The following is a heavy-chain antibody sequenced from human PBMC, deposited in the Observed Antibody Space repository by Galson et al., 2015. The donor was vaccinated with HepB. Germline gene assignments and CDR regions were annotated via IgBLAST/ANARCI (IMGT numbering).Heavy chain of an antibody. V-gene: IGHV3-74*01. J-gene: IGHJ4*02. CDR1: GFTFSSSW. CDR2: INTDGTIT. CDR3: VRDKPIDY. Sequence: SLRLSCAASGFTFSSSWMHWVRQAPGKGLVWVSRINTDGTITNYADSVKGRFTISRDNAKNTLYLQMNSLRAEDTAVYYCVRDKPIDYWGQGTLVAVSS.